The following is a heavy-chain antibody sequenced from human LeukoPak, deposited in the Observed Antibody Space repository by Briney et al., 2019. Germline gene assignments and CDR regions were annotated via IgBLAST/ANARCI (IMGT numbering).Heavy chain of an antibody. J-gene: IGHJ5*02. V-gene: IGHV4-34*01. CDR1: GGSFSGYY. CDR2: INHSGST. Sequence: SETLSLTCAVYGGSFSGYYWSWIRQPPGKGLEWIGEINHSGSTNYNPSLKSRVTISVDTSKNQFSLKLSSVTAADTAMYYCARGLLLWFGELCWFDPWGQGTLVTVSS. CDR3: ARGLLLWFGELCWFDP. D-gene: IGHD3-10*01.